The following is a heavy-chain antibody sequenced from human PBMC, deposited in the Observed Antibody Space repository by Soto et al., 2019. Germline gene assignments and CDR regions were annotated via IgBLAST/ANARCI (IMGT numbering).Heavy chain of an antibody. D-gene: IGHD3-16*02. V-gene: IGHV3-21*01. CDR1: GFTFNDYS. Sequence: DVELVESGGDLVKPGGSLRLSCAASGFTFNDYSMAWVRLPPGKGLEWVSSITSLSSYTQYADSVKGRFTISRDNAKNSLYLQMNSLRAEDTAVYYCARAGKHWGDLLLYLDYWGQGSLVTVSS. J-gene: IGHJ4*02. CDR3: ARAGKHWGDLLLYLDY. CDR2: ITSLSSYT.